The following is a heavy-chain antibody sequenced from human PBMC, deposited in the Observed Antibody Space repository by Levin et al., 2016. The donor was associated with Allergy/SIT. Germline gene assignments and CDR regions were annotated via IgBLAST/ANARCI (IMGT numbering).Heavy chain of an antibody. CDR2: ISASGGGT. D-gene: IGHD3-22*01. V-gene: IGHV3-23*01. CDR3: AKASAQSYASSGYFYEGVSLDS. J-gene: IGHJ4*02. CDR1: GFTFSSYA. Sequence: GESLKISCAASGFTFSSYAMSWVRQAPGKGLEWVSSISASGGGTYYTNYLKGRCTISRDNSKNTLYLQLNNLRAEDTAVYYCAKASAQSYASSGYFYEGVSLDSWGQGTLVTVSS.